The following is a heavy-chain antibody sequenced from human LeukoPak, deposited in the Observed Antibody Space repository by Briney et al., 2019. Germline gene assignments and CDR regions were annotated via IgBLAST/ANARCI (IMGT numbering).Heavy chain of an antibody. D-gene: IGHD6-19*01. CDR2: IYNGGST. CDR1: GFGVSTNY. V-gene: IGHV3-53*01. CDR3: AGATQWLAYDY. Sequence: GGSLRLSCEASGFGVSTNYMGWVRQAPGKGLEWVSVIYNGGSTSYADSVKGRFTISRDNSANTLYLQMNSLRDEDTAVYYCAGATQWLAYDYWGQGTLVTVST. J-gene: IGHJ4*02.